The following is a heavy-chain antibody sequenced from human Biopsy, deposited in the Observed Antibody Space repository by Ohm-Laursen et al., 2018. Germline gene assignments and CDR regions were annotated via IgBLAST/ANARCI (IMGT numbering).Heavy chain of an antibody. CDR1: GFSLSTTRVG. CDR3: ADVFEGYFQH. CDR2: VFWDDHK. Sequence: PQTLPLPCAFSGFSLSTTRVGATWIRQPPGKALACLVVVFWDDHKRYSPSLKKRVTMTKDTPENQVVLTVTNMDPVDTATYYRADVFEGYFQHWGQGTLVTVSS. V-gene: IGHV2-5*02. J-gene: IGHJ1*01.